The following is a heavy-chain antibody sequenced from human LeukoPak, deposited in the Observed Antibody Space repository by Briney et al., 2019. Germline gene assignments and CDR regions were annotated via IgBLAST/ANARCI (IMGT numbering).Heavy chain of an antibody. J-gene: IGHJ6*02. CDR3: ARGITAAGYRMDV. Sequence: SETLSLTCTVSGGSISSGDYYWSWIRQPPGKGLEWIGYIYYSGSTYYNPSLKSRVTISVDTSKNQFSLKLSSVTAADTAVYYCARGITAAGYRMDVWGQGTTVTVSS. CDR2: IYYSGST. CDR1: GGSISSGDYY. D-gene: IGHD3-10*01. V-gene: IGHV4-30-4*01.